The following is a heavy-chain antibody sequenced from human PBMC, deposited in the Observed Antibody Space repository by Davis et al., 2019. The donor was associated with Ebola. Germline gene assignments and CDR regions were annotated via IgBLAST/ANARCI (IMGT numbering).Heavy chain of an antibody. CDR3: AKAMVRGVNLGGMDV. CDR1: GYTFTSYG. Sequence: AASVKVSCKASGYTFTSYGISWVRQAPGQGLEWMGWISAYNGNTNYAQKLQGRVTITRDTSASTAYMELSSLRSEDTAVYYCAKAMVRGVNLGGMDVWGQGTTVTVSS. V-gene: IGHV1-18*04. J-gene: IGHJ6*02. D-gene: IGHD3-10*01. CDR2: ISAYNGNT.